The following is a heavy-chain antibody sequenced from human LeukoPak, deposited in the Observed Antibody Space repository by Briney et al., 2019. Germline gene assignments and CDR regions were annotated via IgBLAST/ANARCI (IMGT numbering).Heavy chain of an antibody. CDR2: INPNSGGT. D-gene: IGHD3-9*01. V-gene: IGHV1-2*06. J-gene: IGHJ5*02. CDR3: AREYYDILTGYLPWFDP. CDR1: GYTFTGYY. Sequence: AASVKVPCKASGYTFTGYYMHWVRQAPGQGLEWMGRINPNSGGTNYAQKFQGRVTMTRDTSISTAYMELSRPRSDDTAVYYCAREYYDILTGYLPWFDPWGQGTLVTVSS.